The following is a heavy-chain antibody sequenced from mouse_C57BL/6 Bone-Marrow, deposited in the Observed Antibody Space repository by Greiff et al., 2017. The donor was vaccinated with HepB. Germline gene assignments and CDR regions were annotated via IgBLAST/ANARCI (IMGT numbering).Heavy chain of an antibody. CDR1: GYAFSSYW. CDR2: IYPGDGDT. D-gene: IGHD1-1*01. Sequence: VKVVESGAELVKPGASVKISCKASGYAFSSYWMNWVKQRPGKGLEWIGQIYPGDGDTNYNGKFKGKATLTADKSSSTAYMQLSSLTSEDSAVYFCARWDSSYAMDYWGQGTSVTVSS. CDR3: ARWDSSYAMDY. V-gene: IGHV1-80*01. J-gene: IGHJ4*01.